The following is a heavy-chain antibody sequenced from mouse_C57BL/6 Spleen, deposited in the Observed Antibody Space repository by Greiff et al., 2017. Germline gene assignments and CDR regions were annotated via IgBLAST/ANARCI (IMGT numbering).Heavy chain of an antibody. CDR3: ARRTTALDY. V-gene: IGHV2-5*01. J-gene: IGHJ2*01. D-gene: IGHD1-2*01. Sequence: VQGVESGPGLVQPSQSLSITCTVSGFSLTSYGVHWVRQSPGKGLEWLGVIGSGGSTYYNAAIMSRLSITKDNSKSQVIFKMNSLQADDTAIYYCARRTTALDYWGQGTTLTVSS. CDR1: GFSLTSYG. CDR2: IGSGGST.